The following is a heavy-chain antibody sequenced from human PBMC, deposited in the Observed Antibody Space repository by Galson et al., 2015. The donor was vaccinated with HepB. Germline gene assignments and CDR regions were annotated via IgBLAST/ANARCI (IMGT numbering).Heavy chain of an antibody. CDR3: GKALGFSGVDY. CDR1: GFTVSSNY. Sequence: SLRLSCAASGFTVSSNYMSWVRQAPGKGLEWVSIIYRSGSTYYADSVKGRFTISRDNSKNTLYLQMNSLRAEDTAVYYCGKALGFSGVDYWGQGTLVTVSS. CDR2: IYRSGST. D-gene: IGHD3-10*01. V-gene: IGHV3-53*01. J-gene: IGHJ4*02.